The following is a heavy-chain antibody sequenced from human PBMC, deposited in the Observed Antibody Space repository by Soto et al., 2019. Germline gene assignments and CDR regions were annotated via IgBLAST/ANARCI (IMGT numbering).Heavy chain of an antibody. V-gene: IGHV4-59*12. CDR2: IYYTGST. J-gene: IGHJ4*02. Sequence: PSETLSLTCTVSGGSISSYYWSWIRQPPGKGLEWIGYIYYTGSTNYNPSLKSRVTISVDTSKNQFSLKLTSVTAADTAVYYCAREMVYYYDSSGYCYGSFDYWGQGTLVTVSS. CDR3: AREMVYYYDSSGYCYGSFDY. CDR1: GGSISSYY. D-gene: IGHD3-22*01.